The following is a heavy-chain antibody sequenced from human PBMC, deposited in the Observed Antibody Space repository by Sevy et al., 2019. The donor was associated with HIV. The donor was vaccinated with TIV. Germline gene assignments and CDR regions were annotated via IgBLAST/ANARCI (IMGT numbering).Heavy chain of an antibody. CDR2: IYSGGST. V-gene: IGHV3-53*01. CDR3: ARAPYYYDSSGYYYVEAFDI. Sequence: GGSLRLSCAASGFTVSSNYMSWVRQAPGKGLEWVSVIYSGGSTYYADSVKGRFTISRDNSKNTLYLQMNSLRAEDTAVYYCARAPYYYDSSGYYYVEAFDIWGHGTMVTVSS. J-gene: IGHJ3*02. D-gene: IGHD3-22*01. CDR1: GFTVSSNY.